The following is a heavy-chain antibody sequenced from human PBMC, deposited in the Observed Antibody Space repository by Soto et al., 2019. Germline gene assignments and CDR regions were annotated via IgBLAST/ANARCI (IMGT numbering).Heavy chain of an antibody. CDR1: GGTFSSYA. CDR3: ARPSTIAALTAAYYYGMNV. CDR2: IIPILGTA. V-gene: IGHV1-69*13. J-gene: IGHJ6*02. Sequence: GASVKVSCKASGGTFSSYAISWVRQAPGQGLEWMGGIIPILGTADYAQKFQGRVTITADESTSTAYMELSSLRSEDTAVYYCARPSTIAALTAAYYYGMNVWGQGTAVTVTS. D-gene: IGHD6-6*01.